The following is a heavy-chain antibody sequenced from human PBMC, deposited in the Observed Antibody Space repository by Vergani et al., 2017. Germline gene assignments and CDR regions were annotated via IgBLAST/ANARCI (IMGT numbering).Heavy chain of an antibody. CDR2: ISGYNGNT. J-gene: IGHJ6*02. CDR1: GYTFTSYG. D-gene: IGHD3-16*01. CDR3: ARDVSGGVRCGGGPGVTYYSSYYGLDV. V-gene: IGHV1-18*01. Sequence: QDQLVQSGGEVKKPGASMKVSCKVSGYTFTSYGISWVRQAPGQGLEWLGWISGYNGNTNYAQRFQDRVTMTTDTSTSTAYLEVRSLKSEDTAVYYCARDVSGGVRCGGGPGVTYYSSYYGLDVWGQGTTVTVSS.